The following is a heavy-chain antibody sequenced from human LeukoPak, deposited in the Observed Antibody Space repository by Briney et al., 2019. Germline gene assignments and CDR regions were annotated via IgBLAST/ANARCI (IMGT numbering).Heavy chain of an antibody. CDR1: GFTFSSYG. Sequence: GSLRLSCAASGFTFSSYGMHWVRQAPGKGLEWVAAIWYDGSNKYYADSVKGRFTISRDNSKNTLYLQMNSLRAEDTAVYYCVRGPYGSGSYTWDQGTLVTVSS. CDR2: IWYDGSNK. J-gene: IGHJ5*02. V-gene: IGHV3-33*01. CDR3: VRGPYGSGSYT. D-gene: IGHD3-10*01.